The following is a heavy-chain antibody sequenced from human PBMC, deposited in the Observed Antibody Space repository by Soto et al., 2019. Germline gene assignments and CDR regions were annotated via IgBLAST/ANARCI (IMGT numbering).Heavy chain of an antibody. CDR2: VYPRDSDT. J-gene: IGHJ4*02. Sequence: ESLKISCTASGYIFIDYWIGWVRQMPGKGLEWMGIVYPRDSDTRYSPSFQGQVTISADRSTGTAFLQWRSLKASGTALYYCARPPLPGYSIHFNSWGQGTLVTVSS. V-gene: IGHV5-51*01. D-gene: IGHD2-15*01. CDR1: GYIFIDYW. CDR3: ARPPLPGYSIHFNS.